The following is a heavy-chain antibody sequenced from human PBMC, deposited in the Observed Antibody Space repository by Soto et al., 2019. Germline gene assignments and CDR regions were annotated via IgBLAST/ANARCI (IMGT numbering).Heavy chain of an antibody. CDR3: ARDLPRVVAGQLRRSFDY. CDR2: ISYDGSNK. D-gene: IGHD6-19*01. J-gene: IGHJ4*02. CDR1: GFTFSIYA. V-gene: IGHV3-30-3*01. Sequence: PGGSLRLSCAASGFTFSIYAMHLVLQAPGKGLEWVAVISYDGSNKYYADSVKGRFTISRDNSKNTLYLQMNSLRAEDTAVYYCARDLPRVVAGQLRRSFDYWGQGTLVTVSS.